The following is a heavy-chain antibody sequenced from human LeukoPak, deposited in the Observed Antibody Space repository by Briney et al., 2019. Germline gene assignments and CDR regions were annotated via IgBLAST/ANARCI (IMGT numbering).Heavy chain of an antibody. J-gene: IGHJ4*02. V-gene: IGHV3-7*05. CDR1: GFTFSTYS. D-gene: IGHD2/OR15-2a*01. CDR2: INQDGSEK. CDR3: TTFYTRLTDY. Sequence: SGGSLRLSCAASGFTFSTYSMHWVRQAPGKGLEWLANINQDGSEKYYVDSVKGRFTISRDNAKNSLYLQMNSLRAGGTAVYYCTTFYTRLTDYWGQGTLVTVSS.